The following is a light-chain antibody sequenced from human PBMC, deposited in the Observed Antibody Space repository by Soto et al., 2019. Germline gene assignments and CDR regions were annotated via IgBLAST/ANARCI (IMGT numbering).Light chain of an antibody. CDR1: SSDVGGYNF. CDR3: SSYAGSNIVV. J-gene: IGLJ2*01. Sequence: QSVLTQPPSASGSPGQSVTISCTGTSSDVGGYNFVSWYQQHPGKAPKLMIYDVSERPSGVPARFSGSKSGNKASLTVSGLQAEDEADYYCSSYAGSNIVVFGGGTKLTVL. CDR2: DVS. V-gene: IGLV2-8*01.